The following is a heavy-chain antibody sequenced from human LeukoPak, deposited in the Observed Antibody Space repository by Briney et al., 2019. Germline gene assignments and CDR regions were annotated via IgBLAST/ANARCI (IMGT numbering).Heavy chain of an antibody. CDR2: INHSGST. CDR3: ARHAPYSDRPSWYFQH. D-gene: IGHD2-15*01. V-gene: IGHV4-34*01. Sequence: SETLSLTCAVYGGSFSGYYWSWIRQPPGKGLEWIGEINHSGSTNYNPSLKSRVTISVDTSKNQFSLKLSSVTAADTAVYYCARHAPYSDRPSWYFQHWGQGTLVTVSS. J-gene: IGHJ1*01. CDR1: GGSFSGYY.